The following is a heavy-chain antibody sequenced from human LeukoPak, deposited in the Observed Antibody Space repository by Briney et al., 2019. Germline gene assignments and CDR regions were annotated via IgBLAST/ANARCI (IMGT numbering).Heavy chain of an antibody. CDR3: SGGYLYSYYYYMDV. J-gene: IGHJ6*03. Sequence: SETLSLTCTVSGGSISSSNYYWGWIRQPPGKGLEWIGSIYYSGSTYYNASLKSRVTISVDTSKNQFSLKLSSVTAADTAVYYCSGGYLYSYYYYMDVWGKGTTVTISS. V-gene: IGHV4-39*07. CDR2: IYYSGST. CDR1: GGSISSSNYY. D-gene: IGHD1-26*01.